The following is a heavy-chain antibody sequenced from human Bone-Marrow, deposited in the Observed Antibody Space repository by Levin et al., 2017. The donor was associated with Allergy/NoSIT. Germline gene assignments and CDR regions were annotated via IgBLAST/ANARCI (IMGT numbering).Heavy chain of an antibody. CDR3: ARDRGYCSSTSCHPFDY. J-gene: IGHJ4*02. CDR2: IYHSGST. D-gene: IGHD2-2*01. Sequence: SETLSLTCAVSGGSISSSNWWSWVRQPPGKGLEWIGEIYHSGSTNYNPSLKSRVTISVDKSKNQFSLKLSSVTAADTAVYYCARDRGYCSSTSCHPFDYWGQGTLVTVSS. V-gene: IGHV4-4*02. CDR1: GGSISSSNW.